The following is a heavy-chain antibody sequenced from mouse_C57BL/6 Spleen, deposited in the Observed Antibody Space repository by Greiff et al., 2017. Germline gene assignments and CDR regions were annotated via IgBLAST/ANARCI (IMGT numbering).Heavy chain of an antibody. J-gene: IGHJ2*01. CDR3: ARRELGRDYFDY. CDR2: IYPGSGST. CDR1: GYTFTSYW. Sequence: VQLQQPGAELVKPGASVKMSCKASGYTFTSYWITWVKQRPGQGLEWIGDIYPGSGSTNYNEKFKSKATLTVDTSSSTAYMQRSSLTSEDSAVYYCARRELGRDYFDYWGQGTTLTVSS. D-gene: IGHD4-1*01. V-gene: IGHV1-55*01.